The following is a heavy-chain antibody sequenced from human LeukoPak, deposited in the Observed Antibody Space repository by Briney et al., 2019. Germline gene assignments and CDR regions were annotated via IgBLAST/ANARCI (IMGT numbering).Heavy chain of an antibody. D-gene: IGHD2-15*01. CDR2: IYSGGST. CDR1: GFTVTSNY. V-gene: IGHV3-53*01. CDR3: ARASVDHSIVAGDYFDY. Sequence: TGGSLRLSCAVSGFTVTSNYMTWVRQAPGKGLEWVSVIYSGGSTYYADSVKGRFTISRDNSKNTVYLQMKTLRAEDTAVYYCARASVDHSIVAGDYFDYWGQGTLVTVSS. J-gene: IGHJ4*02.